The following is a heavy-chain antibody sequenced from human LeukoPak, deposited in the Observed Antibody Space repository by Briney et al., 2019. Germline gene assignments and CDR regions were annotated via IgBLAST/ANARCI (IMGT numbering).Heavy chain of an antibody. J-gene: IGHJ6*03. CDR2: IIPVFGTA. CDR1: GGTFSSYA. Sequence: ASVKVSCKASGGTFSSYAISWVRQAPGQGLEWMGGIIPVFGTANYAQKFQGRVTITADESTSTAYMELSSLRSEDTAVYYCANIVVVPAARGNYYYMDVWGKGTTVTVSS. D-gene: IGHD2-2*01. CDR3: ANIVVVPAARGNYYYMDV. V-gene: IGHV1-69*13.